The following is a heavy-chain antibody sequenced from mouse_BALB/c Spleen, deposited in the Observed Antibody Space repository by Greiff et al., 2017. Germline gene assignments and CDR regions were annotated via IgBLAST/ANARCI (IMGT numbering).Heavy chain of an antibody. J-gene: IGHJ3*01. D-gene: IGHD1-1*01. Sequence: DVKLVESGGGLVQPGGSLRLSCATSGFTFTDYYMSWVRQPPGKALEWLGFIRNKANGYTTEYSASVKGRFTISRDNSQSILYLQMNTLRAEDSATYYCARYYYGSSRFAYWGQGTLVTVSA. V-gene: IGHV7-3*02. CDR1: GFTFTDYY. CDR3: ARYYYGSSRFAY. CDR2: IRNKANGYTT.